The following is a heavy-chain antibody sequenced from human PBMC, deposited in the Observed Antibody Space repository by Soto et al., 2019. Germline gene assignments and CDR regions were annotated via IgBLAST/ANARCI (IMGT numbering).Heavy chain of an antibody. V-gene: IGHV1-46*01. Sequence: ASVKVSCKASGYTFTSYYMHWVRQAPGQGLEWMGIINPSGGSTSYAQKFQGRVTMTRDMSTSTVYMELSSLRSEDTAVYYCARERYHDSSGYSNDYWGQGTLVTVSS. J-gene: IGHJ4*02. CDR1: GYTFTSYY. CDR3: ARERYHDSSGYSNDY. CDR2: INPSGGST. D-gene: IGHD3-22*01.